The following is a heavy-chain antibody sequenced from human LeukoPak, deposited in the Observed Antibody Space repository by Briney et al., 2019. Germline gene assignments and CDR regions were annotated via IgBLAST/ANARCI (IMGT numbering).Heavy chain of an antibody. CDR3: AISGWSYQKRTAS. V-gene: IGHV4-34*01. J-gene: IGHJ4*02. Sequence: SETLSFTCAVSNGSFNAYYWSWIRQSPGKGLEWIGEFNHSGSTNYNPSLKGRITISADTSKSHFSLELTSVTAADTSVYYCAISGWSYQKRTASWGQGTLVTVSS. CDR2: FNHSGST. D-gene: IGHD2-15*01. CDR1: NGSFNAYY.